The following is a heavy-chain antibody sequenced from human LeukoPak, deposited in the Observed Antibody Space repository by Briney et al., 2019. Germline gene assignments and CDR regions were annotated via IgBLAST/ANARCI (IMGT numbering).Heavy chain of an antibody. D-gene: IGHD3-22*01. CDR3: ARLKVVSYDSSGYRNWFDP. CDR2: IYYSGST. J-gene: IGHJ5*02. Sequence: SETLSLTCTVSGGSISSSSYYWGWIRQPPGKGLEWIGSIYYSGSTYYNPSLKSRVTISVDTSKNQFSLKLSSVTAADTAVYYCARLKVVSYDSSGYRNWFDPWGQGTLVTVSS. CDR1: GGSISSSSYY. V-gene: IGHV4-39*01.